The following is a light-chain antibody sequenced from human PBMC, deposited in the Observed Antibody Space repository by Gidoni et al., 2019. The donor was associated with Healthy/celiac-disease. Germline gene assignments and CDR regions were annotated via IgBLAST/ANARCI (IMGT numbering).Light chain of an antibody. CDR1: QSVSSSY. V-gene: IGKV3-20*01. CDR2: GAS. J-gene: IGKJ1*01. Sequence: EIVLTQSPGTLSLSPGERATLSCRASQSVSSSYLAWYQQKPGQAPRRLIYGASSRATGIPDRVSGSGSGTDFTVTISRLEPEDFSVYYCQQYGSSSGTFGQGTKVEIK. CDR3: QQYGSSSGT.